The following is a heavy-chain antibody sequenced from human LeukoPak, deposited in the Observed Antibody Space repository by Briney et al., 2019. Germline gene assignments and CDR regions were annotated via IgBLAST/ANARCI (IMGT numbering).Heavy chain of an antibody. V-gene: IGHV3-33*01. J-gene: IGHJ3*02. CDR3: ARDRDTAIWSDAFDI. CDR1: GFTFSSYG. CDR2: IWYDGSNK. D-gene: IGHD5-18*01. Sequence: GGSLRLSCAASGFTFSSYGMHWVRQAPGKGLEWVAVIWYDGSNKYYADSVKGRFTIPRDNSKNTLYLQMNSPRAEDTAVYYCARDRDTAIWSDAFDIWGQGTMVTVSS.